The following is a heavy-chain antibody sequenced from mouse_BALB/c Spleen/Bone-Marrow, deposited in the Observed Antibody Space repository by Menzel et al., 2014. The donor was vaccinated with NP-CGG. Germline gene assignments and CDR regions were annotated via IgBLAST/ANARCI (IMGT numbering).Heavy chain of an antibody. CDR2: IDPSDSYS. Sequence: VQLQQSGAELVKPGASVKLSCKASGYTFTNYWMHWVKQRPGQGLEWIGEIDPSDSYSNYYQNFKGKATLTVDKSSSTAYMQFTSLTSEDSAVYYCARGVVYYYAMDYWGQGTSVTVSS. CDR3: ARGVVYYYAMDY. CDR1: GYTFTNYW. V-gene: IGHV1-69*02. J-gene: IGHJ4*01.